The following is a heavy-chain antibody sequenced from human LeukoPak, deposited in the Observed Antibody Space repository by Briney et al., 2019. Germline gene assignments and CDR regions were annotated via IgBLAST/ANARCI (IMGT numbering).Heavy chain of an antibody. J-gene: IGHJ5*02. V-gene: IGHV4-59*02. D-gene: IGHD1-1*01. CDR1: GGSVSSYY. CDR2: IYYSGST. CDR3: ARDRTGTGTHWFDP. Sequence: SETLSLTCTVSGGSVSSYYWSWIRQPPGKGLEWIGYIYYSGSTNYNPSLKSRVTISVDTSKNQFSLKLSSVTAADTAAYYCARDRTGTGTHWFDPWGQGTLVTVSS.